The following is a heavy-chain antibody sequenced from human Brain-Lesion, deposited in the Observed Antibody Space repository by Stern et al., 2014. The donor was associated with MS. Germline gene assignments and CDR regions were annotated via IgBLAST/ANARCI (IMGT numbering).Heavy chain of an antibody. CDR1: GYRFTSNW. J-gene: IGHJ4*02. Sequence: VQLLQPGAEVKKPGESLKISCKGSGYRFTSNWIGWVSQMHGKGLAWMGIIWPGDSDTRYSPSFQGQVPISADKSISTAYLQWSSLQASDTAMYYCARRGDSSSSGFDYWGQGTLVIVSS. V-gene: IGHV5-51*01. D-gene: IGHD6-6*01. CDR2: IWPGDSDT. CDR3: ARRGDSSSSGFDY.